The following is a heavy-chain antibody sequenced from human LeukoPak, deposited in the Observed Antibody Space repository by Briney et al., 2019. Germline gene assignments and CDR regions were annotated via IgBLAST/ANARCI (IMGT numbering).Heavy chain of an antibody. CDR3: GRTLAYGSGSYSGYY. V-gene: IGHV1-18*04. D-gene: IGHD3-10*01. CDR1: GYTFTSYG. J-gene: IGHJ4*02. CDR2: ISAYNGNT. Sequence: GASVRVSCKASGYTFTSYGISWVRQAPGQGLEWMGWISAYNGNTNYAQKLQGRVTMTTDTSTSTAYMELRSLRSDDTAVYYCGRTLAYGSGSYSGYYWGQGTLVTVSS.